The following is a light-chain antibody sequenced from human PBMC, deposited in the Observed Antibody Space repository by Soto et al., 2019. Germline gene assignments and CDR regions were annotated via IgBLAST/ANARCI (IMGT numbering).Light chain of an antibody. CDR2: TAS. CDR3: LQLNSYPRT. J-gene: IGKJ1*01. Sequence: QMTQSPSSLSASVGDRITITCRASRDIGSDLSWYQQKPGKAPKLLIYTASTLQSGVPSRFSGSGSGTDFTLTISSLQPDDFATYYCLQLNSYPRTFGQGTKVDI. CDR1: RDIGSD. V-gene: IGKV1-17*01.